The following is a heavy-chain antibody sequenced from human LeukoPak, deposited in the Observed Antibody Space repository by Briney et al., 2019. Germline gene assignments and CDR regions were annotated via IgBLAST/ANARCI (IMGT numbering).Heavy chain of an antibody. CDR3: AKPTTAARPTGRNYGMDV. V-gene: IGHV3-30*18. CDR2: ISYDGSNK. CDR1: GFTFSSYG. Sequence: PGRSLRLSCAASGFTFSSYGMHWVRRAPGKGLELVAVISYDGSNKYYADSVKGRFTISRDNSKNTLYLQINSLRVEDTAVYYCAKPTTAARPTGRNYGMDVWGQGTTVTVSS. D-gene: IGHD6-13*01. J-gene: IGHJ6*02.